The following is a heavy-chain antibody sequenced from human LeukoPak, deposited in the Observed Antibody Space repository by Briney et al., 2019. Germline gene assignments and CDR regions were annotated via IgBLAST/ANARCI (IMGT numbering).Heavy chain of an antibody. CDR1: GFTFSSYE. CDR2: ISTSSSYM. V-gene: IGHV3-21*01. J-gene: IGHJ4*02. Sequence: GGSLRLSCAASGFTFSSYEMNWVRRAPGKGLEWVSSISTSSSYMYFAESVKGRFTISRDNARNSLYLQMNSLRAEDTAVYYCARVVWGQLTYYFDYWGQGTLVTVSS. D-gene: IGHD3-16*01. CDR3: ARVVWGQLTYYFDY.